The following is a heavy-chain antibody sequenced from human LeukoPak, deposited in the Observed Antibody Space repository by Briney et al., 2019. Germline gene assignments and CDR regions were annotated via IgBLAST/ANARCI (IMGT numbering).Heavy chain of an antibody. D-gene: IGHD3-10*01. CDR2: INTESGDT. Sequence: GASVKVSCKASGYTFTGHYIHWVRQAPGQGPEWGGWINTESGDTNYAQKFQGRVTMTRDTSLRTTYMELSRLTSDDTAVYSCARDFYYSGSGAFDYWGQGTLVSVSS. J-gene: IGHJ4*02. CDR3: ARDFYYSGSGAFDY. V-gene: IGHV1-2*02. CDR1: GYTFTGHY.